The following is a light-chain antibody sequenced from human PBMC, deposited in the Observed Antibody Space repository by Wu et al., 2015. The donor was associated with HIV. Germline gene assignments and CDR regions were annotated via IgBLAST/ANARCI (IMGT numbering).Light chain of an antibody. V-gene: IGKV1-NL1*01. CDR3: QQYYSTSRT. CDR1: QGISTS. CDR2: AAS. J-gene: IGKJ1*01. Sequence: DIQMTQSPSSLSASVGDRVTITCRASQGISTSLAWYQQKPGKAPKLLLYAASRLESGVPSRFSGSGSGTDYTLTISSLQPEDFATYYCQQYYSTSRTFGQGTKAEIK.